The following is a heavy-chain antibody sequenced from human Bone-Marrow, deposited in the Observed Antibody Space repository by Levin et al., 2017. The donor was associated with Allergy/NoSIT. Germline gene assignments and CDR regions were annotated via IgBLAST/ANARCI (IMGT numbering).Heavy chain of an antibody. Sequence: GGSLRLSCAASGFTFDDYAMHWVRQAPGKGLEWVSGISWNSGSIGYADSVKGRFTISRDNAKNSLYLQMNSLRAEDTALYYCAKGVAAAYRNLIDYWGQGTLVTVSS. D-gene: IGHD6-13*01. CDR3: AKGVAAAYRNLIDY. CDR1: GFTFDDYA. V-gene: IGHV3-9*01. CDR2: ISWNSGSI. J-gene: IGHJ4*02.